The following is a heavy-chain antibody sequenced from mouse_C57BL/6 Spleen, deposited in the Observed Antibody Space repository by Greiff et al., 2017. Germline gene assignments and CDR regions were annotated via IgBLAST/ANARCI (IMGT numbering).Heavy chain of an antibody. D-gene: IGHD1-1*01. V-gene: IGHV1-69*01. J-gene: IGHJ3*01. Sequence: QVQLQQPGAELVMPGASVKLSCKASGYTFTSYWMHWVKQRPGQGLEWIGEMDPSDSYTNYNQKVKGKSTLTVDKSSSTAYMQLSSLTSEDSAVYYGARGSSSLFAYWGQGTLVTVSA. CDR1: GYTFTSYW. CDR2: MDPSDSYT. CDR3: ARGSSSLFAY.